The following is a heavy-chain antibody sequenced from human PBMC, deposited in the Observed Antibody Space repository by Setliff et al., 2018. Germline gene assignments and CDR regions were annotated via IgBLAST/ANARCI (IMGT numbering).Heavy chain of an antibody. CDR1: GGTFRSYG. D-gene: IGHD3-3*01. CDR3: ARGGDIITIFGVVTSDYYYYMDV. CDR2: TIPSFGST. V-gene: IGHV1-69*05. Sequence: GASVKVSCKASGGTFRSYGISWVRQAPGQGLEWMGGTIPSFGSTNYAQKFQDRVTIITDESTSTAYMELSSLKAEDTAVYYCARGGDIITIFGVVTSDYYYYMDVWGTGTTVTVSS. J-gene: IGHJ6*03.